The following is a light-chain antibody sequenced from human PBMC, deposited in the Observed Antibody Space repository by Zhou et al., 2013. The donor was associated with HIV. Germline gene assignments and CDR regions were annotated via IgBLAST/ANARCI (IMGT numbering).Light chain of an antibody. CDR3: QQSYGSLLT. J-gene: IGKJ5*01. Sequence: AIRITQSPSSLSASTGDRVTITCRTNQTINNYLAWYQQKPGKAPKLLIYDASSVQSGVPSRFTGSGSGTDFTLTISSLQPEDFATYYCQQSYGSLLTFGQGTRLDIK. V-gene: IGKV1-8*01. CDR1: QTINNY. CDR2: DAS.